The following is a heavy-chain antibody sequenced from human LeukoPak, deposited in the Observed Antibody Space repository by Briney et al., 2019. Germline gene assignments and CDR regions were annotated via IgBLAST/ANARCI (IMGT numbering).Heavy chain of an antibody. CDR1: GFTFSRYG. Sequence: PGGSLRLSCAASGFTFSRYGMHWVRQAPGKGLEWVAVISYDGRNKYYAGSVKGRFTISRDNSKNTLYLQMNSLRVEDTAVYYCAKSAGYSSGFDYWGQGTLVTVSS. CDR3: AKSAGYSSGFDY. V-gene: IGHV3-30*18. CDR2: ISYDGRNK. D-gene: IGHD6-19*01. J-gene: IGHJ4*02.